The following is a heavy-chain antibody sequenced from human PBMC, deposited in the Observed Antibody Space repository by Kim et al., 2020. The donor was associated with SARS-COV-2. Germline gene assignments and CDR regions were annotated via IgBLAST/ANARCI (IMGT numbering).Heavy chain of an antibody. V-gene: IGHV1-69*13. CDR2: IIPIFGTA. J-gene: IGHJ6*02. D-gene: IGHD3-16*01. CDR1: GGTFSSYA. Sequence: SVKVSCKASGGTFSSYAISWVRQAPGQGLEWMGGIIPIFGTANYAQKFQGRVTITADESTSTAYMELSSLRSEDTAVYYCATSAEGFWGYYYYYGMDVWGQGTTVTVSS. CDR3: ATSAEGFWGYYYYYGMDV.